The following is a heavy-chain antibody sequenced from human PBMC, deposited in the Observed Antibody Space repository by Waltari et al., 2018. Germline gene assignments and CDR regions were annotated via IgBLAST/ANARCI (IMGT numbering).Heavy chain of an antibody. CDR1: GFTFSSYW. CDR3: ASGNSHAFDL. J-gene: IGHJ3*01. CDR2: MNRDGSGT. D-gene: IGHD1-7*01. V-gene: IGHV3-74*01. Sequence: EVQLVESGGGLVQPGGSLRVSCTASGFTFSSYWMHWVRQVPGKGLVGVARMNRDGSGTSYADSAKGRFTISRDNAKNTLFLQMNSLRGEDTAVYYCASGNSHAFDLWGQGTMVTVSS.